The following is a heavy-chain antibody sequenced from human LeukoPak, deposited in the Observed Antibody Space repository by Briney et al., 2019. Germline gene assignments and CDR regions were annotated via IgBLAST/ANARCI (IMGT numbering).Heavy chain of an antibody. CDR3: ARDPDPRYCSSTSCYGWFDP. CDR2: INHSGST. CDR1: GGSFSGYY. Sequence: SETLSLTCAVYGGSFSGYYWSWTRQPPGKGLEWIGEINHSGSTNYNPSLKSRVTISVDKSKNQFSLKLSSVTAADTAVYYCARDPDPRYCSSTSCYGWFDPWGQGTLVTVSS. V-gene: IGHV4-34*01. D-gene: IGHD2-2*01. J-gene: IGHJ5*02.